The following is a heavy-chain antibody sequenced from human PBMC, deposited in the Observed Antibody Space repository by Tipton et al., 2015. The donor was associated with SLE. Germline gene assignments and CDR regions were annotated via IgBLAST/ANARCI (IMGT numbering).Heavy chain of an antibody. V-gene: IGHV4-59*12. Sequence: TLSLTCTVSDASISSYYWSWIRQPPGKGLEWIAYIYHSGSTNYNPSLKSRVTISVDTSKNQFSLNLSSVTAADTAVYYCARDEYRYDTTGYHLLGHFDFWGQGTLVTVSS. CDR3: ARDEYRYDTTGYHLLGHFDF. D-gene: IGHD3-22*01. CDR1: DASISSYY. CDR2: IYHSGST. J-gene: IGHJ4*02.